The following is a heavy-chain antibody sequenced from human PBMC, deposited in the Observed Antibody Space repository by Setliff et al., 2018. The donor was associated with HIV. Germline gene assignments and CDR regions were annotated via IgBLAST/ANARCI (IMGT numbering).Heavy chain of an antibody. CDR2: VYYSGST. CDR1: GGSISSYY. V-gene: IGHV4-59*01. D-gene: IGHD3-22*01. CDR3: ARAYYYEGSYMDV. Sequence: SETLSLTCTVSGGSISSYYWTWIRQPPGEGLEWIGYVYYSGSTIYNPSLNSRVTISVDTSKNQFSLKLSSVTAVDTAVYYCARAYYYEGSYMDVWGKGTTVTVSS. J-gene: IGHJ6*03.